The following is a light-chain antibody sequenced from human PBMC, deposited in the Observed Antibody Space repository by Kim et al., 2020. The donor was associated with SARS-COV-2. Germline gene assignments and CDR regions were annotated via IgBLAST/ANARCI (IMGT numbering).Light chain of an antibody. CDR3: QQYIDWPPA. V-gene: IGKV3-15*01. CDR1: QRVSSD. Sequence: LSPGERATPSCRASQRVSSDVAWYQQRPGQAPRLLIYGASTRAAGVPARFSGGGSGTEFTFTINRLQSEDFAVYYCQQYIDWPPAFGGGTKVDIK. CDR2: GAS. J-gene: IGKJ4*01.